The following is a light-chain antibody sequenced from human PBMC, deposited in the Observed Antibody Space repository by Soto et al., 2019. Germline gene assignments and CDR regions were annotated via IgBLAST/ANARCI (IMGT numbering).Light chain of an antibody. CDR2: AAS. J-gene: IGKJ2*01. CDR3: QQSYSTPYT. V-gene: IGKV1-39*01. CDR1: QSISSY. Sequence: DIQMTQSPSSLSASVGDRVTITCRASQSISSYLNWFQQKPGRAPQLLISAASSLQGGVPSRFSGSGSGTDFTLTISSLQPEDLANYYCQQSYSTPYTFGQGTKLEIK.